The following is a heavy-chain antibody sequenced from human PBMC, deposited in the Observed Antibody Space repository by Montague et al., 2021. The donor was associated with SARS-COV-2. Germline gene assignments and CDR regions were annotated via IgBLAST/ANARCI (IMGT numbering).Heavy chain of an antibody. J-gene: IGHJ6*02. V-gene: IGHV4-4*07. Sequence: SETLSLTCTVSGGSISSYYWSWIRQPAGKGLEWIGRIYTSGSTNXNPSLKSRVTMSVDTSKNQFSLKLSSVTAVDTAVYYCAREAWFGDKTSASEYYGMDVWGQGTTVTVSS. CDR3: AREAWFGDKTSASEYYGMDV. CDR1: GGSISSYY. CDR2: IYTSGST. D-gene: IGHD3-10*01.